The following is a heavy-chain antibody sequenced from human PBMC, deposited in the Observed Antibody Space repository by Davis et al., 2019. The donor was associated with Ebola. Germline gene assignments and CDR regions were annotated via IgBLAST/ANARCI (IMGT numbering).Heavy chain of an antibody. CDR3: ARGPSVVGFDY. CDR1: GFTFSSYS. CDR2: INHSGST. J-gene: IGHJ4*02. Sequence: ESLKISCAASGFTFSSYSMNWVRQAPGKGLEWIGEINHSGSTNYNPSLKSRVTISVDTSKNQFSLKLSSVTAADTAVYYCARGPSVVGFDYWGQGTLVTVSS. V-gene: IGHV4-34*01. D-gene: IGHD4-23*01.